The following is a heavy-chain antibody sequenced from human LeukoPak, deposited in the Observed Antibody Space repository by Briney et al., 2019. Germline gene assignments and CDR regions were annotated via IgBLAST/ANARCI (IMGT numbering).Heavy chain of an antibody. CDR1: GFTFSTYA. V-gene: IGHV3-23*01. Sequence: GGSLRLSCTASGFTFSTYAMNWVRQAPGKRLEWVSSIIGSGRDTYYADSVRGRITISRDNSRNTLYLQMNSLRAEDTAVYYCAKVRYDSSGYYDYWGQGTLVTVSS. J-gene: IGHJ4*02. CDR3: AKVRYDSSGYYDY. D-gene: IGHD3-22*01. CDR2: IIGSGRDT.